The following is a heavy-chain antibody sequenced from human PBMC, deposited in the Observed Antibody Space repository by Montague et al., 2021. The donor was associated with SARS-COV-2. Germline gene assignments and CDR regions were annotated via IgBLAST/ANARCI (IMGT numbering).Heavy chain of an antibody. CDR3: ARDPGLDGSGTFEVFGL. D-gene: IGHD3-10*01. CDR1: GGSISSGGYY. CDR2: IYYSGITDGST. V-gene: IGHV4-31*03. Sequence: TLSLTCTVSGGSISSGGYYWSWIRQYPGKGLEWIGYIYYSGITDGSTFYTPSLRSRINISVDTSKNQVSLRLNSVTAADTAVYYCARDPGLDGSGTFEVFGLGGQGTMVTVSS. J-gene: IGHJ3*01.